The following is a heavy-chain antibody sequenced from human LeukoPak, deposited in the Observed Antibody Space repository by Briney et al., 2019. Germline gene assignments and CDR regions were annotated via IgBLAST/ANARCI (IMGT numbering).Heavy chain of an antibody. CDR2: INHSGST. Sequence: KPSETLSLTCAVYGGSFSGYYWSWIRQPPGKGLEWIGEINHSGSTNYNPSLKNRVTISVDTSKNQFSLKLSSVTAADTAVYYCARLERYYYAAFDIWGQGTMVTVSS. V-gene: IGHV4-34*01. CDR3: ARLERYYYAAFDI. D-gene: IGHD3-10*01. J-gene: IGHJ3*02. CDR1: GGSFSGYY.